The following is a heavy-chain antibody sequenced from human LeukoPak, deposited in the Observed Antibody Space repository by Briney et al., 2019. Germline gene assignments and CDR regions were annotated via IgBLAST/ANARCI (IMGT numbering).Heavy chain of an antibody. J-gene: IGHJ4*02. V-gene: IGHV4-61*02. CDR2: IYTSGST. CDR1: GGSISSGSYY. D-gene: IGHD2-2*01. Sequence: SQTPSLTCTVSGGSISSGSYYWSWIRQPAGKGLEWIGRIYTSGSTNYNPSLKSRVTISVDTSKNQFSLKLSSVTAADTAVYYCAREVRYCSSTSCFPFDYWGQGTLVTVSS. CDR3: AREVRYCSSTSCFPFDY.